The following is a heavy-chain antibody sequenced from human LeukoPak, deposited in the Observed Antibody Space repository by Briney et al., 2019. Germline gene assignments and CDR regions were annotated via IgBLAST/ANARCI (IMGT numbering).Heavy chain of an antibody. D-gene: IGHD3-22*01. CDR3: AKSEQYDSSGYHDY. J-gene: IGHJ4*02. Sequence: GRSLRLSCAASGFTFDDYAMHWVRQAPGKGLEWVSGIGWNSGSIGYADSVKGRFTISRDNAKNSLYLQMNSLRAEDTALYYCAKSEQYDSSGYHDYWGQGTLVTVSS. CDR1: GFTFDDYA. V-gene: IGHV3-9*01. CDR2: IGWNSGSI.